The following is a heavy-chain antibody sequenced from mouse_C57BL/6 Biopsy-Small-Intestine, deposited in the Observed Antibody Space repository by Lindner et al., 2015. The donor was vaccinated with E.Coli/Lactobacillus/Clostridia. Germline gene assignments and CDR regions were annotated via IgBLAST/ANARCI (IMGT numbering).Heavy chain of an antibody. Sequence: VQLQESGAELMKPGASVKLSCKATGYTFTGYWIEWVKQRPGQGLEWIGEISPGRGSSKYNEKFKGKATFTADTSSNTAYMQLSSLTTEDSAIYYCAREGDYDYDEVDYWGQGATLTVSS. J-gene: IGHJ2*01. CDR2: ISPGRGSS. D-gene: IGHD2-4*01. CDR3: AREGDYDYDEVDY. V-gene: IGHV1-9*01. CDR1: GYTFTGYW.